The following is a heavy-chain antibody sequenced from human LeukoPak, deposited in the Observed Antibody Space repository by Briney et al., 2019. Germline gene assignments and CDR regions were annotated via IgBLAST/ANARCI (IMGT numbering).Heavy chain of an antibody. CDR1: GGSISSYY. CDR2: IYTSGST. J-gene: IGHJ3*02. V-gene: IGHV4-4*07. Sequence: SETLSLTCTASGGSISSYYWSWIRQPAGKGLEWIARIYTSGSTNYNPSLKSRVTMSVDTSKNQFSLKLSSVTAAGAAVYYCAREGAAIRDAFDIWGQGTMVTVSS. CDR3: AREGAAIRDAFDI. D-gene: IGHD6-25*01.